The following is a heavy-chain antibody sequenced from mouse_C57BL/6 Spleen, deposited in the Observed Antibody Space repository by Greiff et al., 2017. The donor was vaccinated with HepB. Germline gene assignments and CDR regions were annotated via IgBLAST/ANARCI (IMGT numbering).Heavy chain of an antibody. CDR1: GYTFTDHT. Sequence: VQLQQSDAELVKPGASVKISCKVSGYTFTDHTIHWMKQRPEQGLEWIGYIYPRDGSTKYNEKFKGKATLTADKSSSTAYMQINSLSSEASAVFFCARGGSINYGWFAYWGQGTLVTVSA. D-gene: IGHD1-1*01. CDR2: IYPRDGST. J-gene: IGHJ3*01. V-gene: IGHV1-78*01. CDR3: ARGGSINYGWFAY.